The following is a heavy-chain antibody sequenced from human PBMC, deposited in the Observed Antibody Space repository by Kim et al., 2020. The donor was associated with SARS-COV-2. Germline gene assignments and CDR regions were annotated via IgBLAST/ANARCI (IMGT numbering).Heavy chain of an antibody. V-gene: IGHV4-39*01. J-gene: IGHJ1*01. Sequence: SETLSLTCNVSGGSISSSSYSWGWIRQPPGKGLEWIGTIYYTGTTYYDPSLESRVTISVDTSMSQFSLKLNSVTAADTAVYYCARQRITGTGRGPGENWG. CDR2: IYYTGTT. CDR3: ARQRITGTGRGPGEN. D-gene: IGHD1-20*01. CDR1: GGSISSSSYS.